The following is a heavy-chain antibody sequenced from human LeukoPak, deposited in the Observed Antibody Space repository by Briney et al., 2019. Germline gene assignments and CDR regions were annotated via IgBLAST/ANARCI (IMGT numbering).Heavy chain of an antibody. V-gene: IGHV3-7*02. CDR1: GFTFGSYW. D-gene: IGHD3/OR15-3a*01. CDR2: IKKDGSEK. J-gene: IGHJ6*02. CDR3: ARGTESLYYYGMDV. Sequence: GGSLRLSCAASGFTFGSYWMSWVRQAPGKGLEWVANIKKDGSEKHYVDSVKGRFAVSRDNAKSSVYLQMNSLRVEDTAVYYCARGTESLYYYGMDVGGQGTTVTVSS.